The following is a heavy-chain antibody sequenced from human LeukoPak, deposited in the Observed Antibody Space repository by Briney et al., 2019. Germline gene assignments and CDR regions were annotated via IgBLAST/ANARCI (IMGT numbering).Heavy chain of an antibody. CDR1: GFTFSSYA. V-gene: IGHV3-23*01. Sequence: GGSLRLPCAASGFTFSSYAMSWVRQAPGKGLEWVSAISGSGGSTYYADSVKGRFTISRDNSKNTLYLQMNSLRAEDTAVYYCAKGPDYGDFTYYFDYWGQGTLVTVSS. CDR2: ISGSGGST. J-gene: IGHJ4*02. D-gene: IGHD4-17*01. CDR3: AKGPDYGDFTYYFDY.